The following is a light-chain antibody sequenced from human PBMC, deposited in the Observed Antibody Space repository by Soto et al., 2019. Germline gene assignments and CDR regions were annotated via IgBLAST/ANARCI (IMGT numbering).Light chain of an antibody. V-gene: IGKV3-15*01. Sequence: EIVMTQSTATLSVSPGERATLSCRASQSVGYDLAWYQQKPGQAPRLLIHVASTSATGIPARFSGIGSGTQFTRTISSLQSEDFAVYYCQKSKTWNPWKVGQWTKVEIK. CDR1: QSVGYD. CDR3: QKSKTWNPWK. J-gene: IGKJ1*01. CDR2: VAS.